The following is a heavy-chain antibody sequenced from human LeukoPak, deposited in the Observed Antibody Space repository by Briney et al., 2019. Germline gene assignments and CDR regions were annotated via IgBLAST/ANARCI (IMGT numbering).Heavy chain of an antibody. CDR1: GFTFRFYA. CDR3: AKAYSSSLYGVAFHI. CDR2: ISGDASVS. J-gene: IGHJ3*02. D-gene: IGHD6-13*01. V-gene: IGHV3-23*01. Sequence: PGGSLRLSCAGSGFTFRFYAMTWVRQAPGKGLEWVSGISGDASVSKHADSVKGRFNISRDNSKNTLYLQLNSLRVEDTAIYYCAKAYSSSLYGVAFHIWGQGTMVTVSP.